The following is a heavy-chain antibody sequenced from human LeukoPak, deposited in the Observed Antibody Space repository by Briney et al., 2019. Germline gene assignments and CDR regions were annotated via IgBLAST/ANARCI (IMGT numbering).Heavy chain of an antibody. CDR2: ISSSGSTI. D-gene: IGHD3-22*01. CDR1: GFTFSSYE. CDR3: ARGRNYDSSGYYYQGGY. J-gene: IGHJ4*02. Sequence: GGSLRLSCAASGFTFSSYEMNWVRQAPGKGLEWVSYISSSGSTIYYADSVKGRFTISRDNAKNSLYLQMNSLRAEDTAVYYCARGRNYDSSGYYYQGGYWGQGTLVTVSS. V-gene: IGHV3-48*03.